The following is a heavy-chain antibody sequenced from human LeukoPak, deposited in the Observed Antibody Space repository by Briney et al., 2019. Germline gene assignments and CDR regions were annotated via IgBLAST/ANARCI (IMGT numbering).Heavy chain of an antibody. Sequence: PSETLSLTCAVYGGSFSGYYWTWIRQPPGKGLEWIGEINQSGSTNYNPSLKSRVTISVDTSKNLFSLKLSSVTAADTAVYYCARDRRGGGYFGVYYYYGMDVWGQGTTVTVSS. D-gene: IGHD5-18*01. CDR1: GGSFSGYY. J-gene: IGHJ6*02. CDR2: INQSGST. V-gene: IGHV4-34*01. CDR3: ARDRRGGGYFGVYYYYGMDV.